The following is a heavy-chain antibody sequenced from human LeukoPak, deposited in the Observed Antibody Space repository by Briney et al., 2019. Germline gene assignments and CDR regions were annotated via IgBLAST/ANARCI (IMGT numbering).Heavy chain of an antibody. Sequence: GGSLRLSCAASGFIFSSYSMNWVRPAPGKGLEWVSSISRSGSYIYYSDSVKGRLTISRDNATNSLYLQMNSLRAEDTAVYYCARDYGEYDILTGYPKYYFDYWGQGTLVTVSS. CDR3: ARDYGEYDILTGYPKYYFDY. J-gene: IGHJ4*02. V-gene: IGHV3-21*01. CDR2: ISRSGSYI. CDR1: GFIFSSYS. D-gene: IGHD3-9*01.